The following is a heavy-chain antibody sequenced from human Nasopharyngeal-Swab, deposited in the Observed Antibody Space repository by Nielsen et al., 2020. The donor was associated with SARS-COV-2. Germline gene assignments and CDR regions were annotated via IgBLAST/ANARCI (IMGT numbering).Heavy chain of an antibody. CDR2: IYYSGST. J-gene: IGHJ4*02. V-gene: IGHV4-31*02. CDR3: ARVGGGSYYFDY. D-gene: IGHD1-26*01. Sequence: RQAPGKGLEWIGYIYYSGSTYYNLSLKSRVTISVDTSKNQFSLKLSSVTAADTAVYYCARVGGGSYYFDYWGQGTLVTVSS.